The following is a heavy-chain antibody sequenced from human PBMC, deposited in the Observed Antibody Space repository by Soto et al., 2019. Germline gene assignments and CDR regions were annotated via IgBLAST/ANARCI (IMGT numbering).Heavy chain of an antibody. J-gene: IGHJ4*02. D-gene: IGHD2-15*01. CDR2: INHSGST. CDR3: ARAAPRYCSGGSCYSGRAY. Sequence: QVQLQQWGAGLLKPSETLSLTCAVYGGSFSGYYWSWIRQPPGKGLEWIGEINHSGSTNYNPSLKSRVTISVDTSKHQYSLKLSSVTAADTAVYYCARAAPRYCSGGSCYSGRAYWGQGTLVTVSS. CDR1: GGSFSGYY. V-gene: IGHV4-34*01.